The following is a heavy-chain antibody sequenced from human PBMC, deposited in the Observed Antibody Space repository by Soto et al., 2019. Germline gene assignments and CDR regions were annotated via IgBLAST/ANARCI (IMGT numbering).Heavy chain of an antibody. CDR2: IYYSGST. Sequence: SETLSLTCTVSGGSISRYYLSWWRQPPGKGLEWMGYIYYSGSTNYNPSLKSRVTISVDTSKNQFSLKLSSLTAADTAVYYCARGNPSVWFGEPDFAYWGQGTLVTVS. CDR3: ARGNPSVWFGEPDFAY. CDR1: GGSISRYY. J-gene: IGHJ4*02. D-gene: IGHD3-10*01. V-gene: IGHV4-59*01.